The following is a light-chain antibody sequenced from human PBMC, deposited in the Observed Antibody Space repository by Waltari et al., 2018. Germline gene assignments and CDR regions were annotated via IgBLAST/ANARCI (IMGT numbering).Light chain of an antibody. V-gene: IGKV1-9*01. CDR1: QGISSY. J-gene: IGKJ1*01. CDR3: QQLNSYPRVT. Sequence: IQLTQSPSSLSASVGDRVTITCRASQGISSYLAWYQQKPGKAPKLLIYAASTLQSGVPSRFSGSGSGTDFTLTISSLQPEDFATYYCQQLNSYPRVTFGQGTKVEIK. CDR2: AAS.